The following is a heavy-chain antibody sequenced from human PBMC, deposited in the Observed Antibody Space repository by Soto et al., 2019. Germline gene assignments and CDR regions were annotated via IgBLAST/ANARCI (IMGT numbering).Heavy chain of an antibody. V-gene: IGHV4-31*03. CDR3: ATLYMFGGVRTFDS. CDR2: IYYTGST. J-gene: IGHJ4*02. CDR1: GGSISSGGYY. D-gene: IGHD3-16*01. Sequence: QVQLQESGPGLVKPSQTLSLTCTVSGGSISSGGYYWSWIRQHPGKGLEWIGYIYYTGSTYYNPSLKSRVTISVAPSKTQFSLKLSLVTAAKPAVYSCATLYMFGGVRTFDSWGKETLVTVPS.